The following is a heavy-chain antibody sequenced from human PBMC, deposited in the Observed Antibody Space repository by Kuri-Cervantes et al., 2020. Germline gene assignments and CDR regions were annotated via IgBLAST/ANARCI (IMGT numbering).Heavy chain of an antibody. V-gene: IGHV3-23*01. CDR2: ISASGVNT. CDR1: GFTFSSYA. Sequence: GESLKISCAASGFTFSSYAMSWVRQAPGKGLEWVSGISASGVNTYYADSVKGRFTISRDNSKNSLYLQMNSLRAEDTAVYYCASRGHSSSSPVDYWGQGTLVTVSS. J-gene: IGHJ4*02. CDR3: ASRGHSSSSPVDY. D-gene: IGHD6-6*01.